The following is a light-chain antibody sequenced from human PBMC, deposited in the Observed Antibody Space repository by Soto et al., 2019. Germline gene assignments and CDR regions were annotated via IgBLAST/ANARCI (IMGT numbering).Light chain of an antibody. J-gene: IGKJ1*01. Sequence: AIQMTQSPSSLSASVGDRVTITCRASQVIRNDLGWYQQKPGKAPKLLIYGASNLQSGVPSRFSGRGSGTEFTRTSTSLQPEDFATYYCLHDHNYPWTFGQGTKVDIK. CDR3: LHDHNYPWT. V-gene: IGKV1-6*01. CDR2: GAS. CDR1: QVIRND.